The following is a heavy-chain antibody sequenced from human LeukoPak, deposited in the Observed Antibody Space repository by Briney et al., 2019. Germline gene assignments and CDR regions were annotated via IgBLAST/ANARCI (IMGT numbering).Heavy chain of an antibody. J-gene: IGHJ3*01. CDR2: INSDGSEG. CDR3: ARSSYSSSSSV. D-gene: IGHD6-6*01. CDR1: GFTFCGFW. Sequence: GGSLRLSCAVSGFTFCGFWMSWSRQAPGKGLEWVASINSDGSEGYYADVVKGRFTISRDNAKNSLYLQINSLRAEDTAVYYCARSSYSSSSSVWGQGTMVTVSS. V-gene: IGHV3-7*03.